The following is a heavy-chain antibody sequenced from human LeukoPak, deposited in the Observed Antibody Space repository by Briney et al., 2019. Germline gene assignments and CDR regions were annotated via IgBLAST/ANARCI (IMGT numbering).Heavy chain of an antibody. CDR2: MNPNSGNT. CDR1: GYTFTSYD. Sequence: GASVKVSCKASGYTFTSYDINWVRQVTGQGLEWMGWMNPNSGNTGYAQKFQGRVTMTRNTSISTAYMELSSLRSEDTAVYYCARGRRAYCGGDCYPYNWFDPWGQGTLVTVSS. J-gene: IGHJ5*02. D-gene: IGHD2-21*02. CDR3: ARGRRAYCGGDCYPYNWFDP. V-gene: IGHV1-8*01.